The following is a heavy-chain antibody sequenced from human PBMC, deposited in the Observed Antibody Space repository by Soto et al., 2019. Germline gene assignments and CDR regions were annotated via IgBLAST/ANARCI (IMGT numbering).Heavy chain of an antibody. Sequence: SVKVSCKASGGTFSSYAISWVRQAPGQGLEWMGGIIPIFGTANYAQKFQGRVTITADKSTSTAYMELSSLRSEDTAVYYCARDRTPYYYYRMDVWGQGTTVTVSS. V-gene: IGHV1-69*06. CDR3: ARDRTPYYYYRMDV. CDR2: IIPIFGTA. CDR1: GGTFSSYA. J-gene: IGHJ6*02.